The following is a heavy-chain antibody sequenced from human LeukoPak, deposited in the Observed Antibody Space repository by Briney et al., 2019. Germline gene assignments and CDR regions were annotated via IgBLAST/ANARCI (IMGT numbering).Heavy chain of an antibody. J-gene: IGHJ4*02. CDR2: ISSDGYRT. D-gene: IGHD3-10*01. Sequence: PGRSLRLSCAASGFPFSTYDMHWVRQAPDKGLQWVAVISSDGYRTDYPDSVRGRFTISRDNFKNTVDLQMISVTAEDTAMYFYVKGLGTGSVLARPLHYWGQGTLVTVSS. CDR1: GFPFSTYD. CDR3: VKGLGTGSVLARPLHY. V-gene: IGHV3-30*18.